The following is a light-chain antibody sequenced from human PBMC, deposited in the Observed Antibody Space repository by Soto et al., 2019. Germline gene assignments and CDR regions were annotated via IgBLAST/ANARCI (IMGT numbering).Light chain of an antibody. J-gene: IGKJ2*01. V-gene: IGKV3-20*01. Sequence: EIVLTQSPGTLSLSPGERATLSCRASQSVSSSYLAWYQQKPGQAPRLLIYGASSGATGIPDRFSGSGSGTDFPLTISRLEPEDVAVYYCQQYGSSPMYTFGQGPKLEVK. CDR3: QQYGSSPMYT. CDR2: GAS. CDR1: QSVSSSY.